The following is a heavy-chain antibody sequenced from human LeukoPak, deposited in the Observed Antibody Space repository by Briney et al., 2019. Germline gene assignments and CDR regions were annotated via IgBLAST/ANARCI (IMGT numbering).Heavy chain of an antibody. V-gene: IGHV1-69*13. CDR2: ITPIFGTA. D-gene: IGHD5-12*01. CDR1: GGTFSSYA. J-gene: IGHJ4*02. CDR3: ARAGLGGYSGYDVDY. Sequence: ASVKVSCKASGGTFSSYAISWVRQAPGQGLEWMGGITPIFGTANYAQKFQGRVTITADESTSTAYMELSSLRSEDTAVYYCARAGLGGYSGYDVDYWGQGTLVTVSS.